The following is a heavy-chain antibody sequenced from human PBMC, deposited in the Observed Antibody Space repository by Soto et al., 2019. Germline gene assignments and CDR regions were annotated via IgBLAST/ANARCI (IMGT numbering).Heavy chain of an antibody. J-gene: IGHJ6*02. CDR2: IYHSGST. Sequence: YSISSGYYWGWIRQPPGKGLEWIGSIYHSGSTYYNPSLKSRVTISVDTSKNQFSLKLSSVTAADTAVYYCARLNGGDYYYYGMDVWGQGTTVTVSS. D-gene: IGHD3-16*01. CDR3: ARLNGGDYYYYGMDV. V-gene: IGHV4-38-2*01. CDR1: YSISSGYY.